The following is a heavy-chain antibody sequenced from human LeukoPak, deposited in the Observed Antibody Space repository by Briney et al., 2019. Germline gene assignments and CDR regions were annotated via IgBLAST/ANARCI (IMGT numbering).Heavy chain of an antibody. D-gene: IGHD3-16*01. Sequence: PGGSLRLSCAASGFTFSDYYMSWIRQAPGKGLEWVSHISSSGSTIHYADSVKGRFTISRDNAKNSLYLQMNSLRAEDTAVYYCARPPIGATFGSNYMDVWGKGTTVTVSS. V-gene: IGHV3-11*04. CDR2: ISSSGSTI. J-gene: IGHJ6*03. CDR3: ARPPIGATFGSNYMDV. CDR1: GFTFSDYY.